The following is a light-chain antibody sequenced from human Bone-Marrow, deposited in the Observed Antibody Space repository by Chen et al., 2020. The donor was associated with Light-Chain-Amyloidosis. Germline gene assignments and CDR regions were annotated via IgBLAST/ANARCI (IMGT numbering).Light chain of an antibody. Sequence: NFMLTQPHSVSESPGKTVIISCTRSSGSIATNYVQWYQQRPGSSPTTVIYEDDQRPSGVPDPFSGASHRASNAAALTISGLKTEDEADVCCQYYEGSGQGVFGGGTKLTVL. J-gene: IGLJ3*02. CDR1: SGSIATNY. V-gene: IGLV6-57*01. CDR3: QYYEGSGQGV. CDR2: EDD.